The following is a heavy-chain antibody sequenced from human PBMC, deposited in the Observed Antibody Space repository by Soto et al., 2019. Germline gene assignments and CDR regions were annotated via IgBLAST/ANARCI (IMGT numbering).Heavy chain of an antibody. D-gene: IGHD5-12*01. J-gene: IGHJ4*02. CDR3: ARDRSIYSGCGRFDY. CDR1: GFTFSSYW. V-gene: IGHV3-7*01. CDR2: IKQDGSEK. Sequence: PGGSLRLSCAASGFTFSSYWMSWVRQAPGKGLEWVANIKQDGSEKYYVDSVKGRFTISRDNAKNSLYLQMNSLRAEDTAVYYCARDRSIYSGCGRFDYWGQGTLVTVSS.